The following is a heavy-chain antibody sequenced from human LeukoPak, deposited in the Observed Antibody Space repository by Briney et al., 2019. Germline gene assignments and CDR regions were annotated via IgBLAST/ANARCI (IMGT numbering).Heavy chain of an antibody. Sequence: GGSLRLSCAASGFTFSSYAMSWVRQAPGKGLEWVSAISGSGGSTYYADSVKGRFTISRDNAKNSLYLQMNSLRAEDTAVYYCATIGRFLEWLSYWGQGTLVTVSS. V-gene: IGHV3-23*01. CDR2: ISGSGGST. CDR3: ATIGRFLEWLSY. D-gene: IGHD3-3*01. CDR1: GFTFSSYA. J-gene: IGHJ4*02.